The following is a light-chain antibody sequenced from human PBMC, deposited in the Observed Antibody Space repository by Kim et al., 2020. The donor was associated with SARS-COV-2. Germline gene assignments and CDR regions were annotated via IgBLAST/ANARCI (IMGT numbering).Light chain of an antibody. CDR1: SSNIGKTT. J-gene: IGLJ2*01. CDR2: NNN. V-gene: IGLV1-44*01. CDR3: AAWDDSLKAVI. Sequence: GQRVTLSCSGSSSNIGKTTVNWYQHFPGTAPKLFISNNNQRPSGVPDRFSGSKSGTSASLAISGLQSEDEADYYCAAWDDSLKAVIFGGGTQLTVL.